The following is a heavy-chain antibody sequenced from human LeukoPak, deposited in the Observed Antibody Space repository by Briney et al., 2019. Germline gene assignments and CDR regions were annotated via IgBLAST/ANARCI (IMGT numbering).Heavy chain of an antibody. CDR1: GFTFSSYW. J-gene: IGHJ4*02. Sequence: RSGGSLRLSCAASGFTFSSYWMHWVRQTPGKGLMWVARIKSDGSTIYADSVQGRFTISRDNAKNSVYLQMNSLRGEDTAVYYCARVVWELLGGYQFDYWGQGTLVTVSS. D-gene: IGHD1-26*01. V-gene: IGHV3-74*01. CDR2: IKSDGST. CDR3: ARVVWELLGGYQFDY.